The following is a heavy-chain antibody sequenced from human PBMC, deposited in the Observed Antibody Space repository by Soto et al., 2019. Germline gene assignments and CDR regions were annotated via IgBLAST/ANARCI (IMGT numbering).Heavy chain of an antibody. V-gene: IGHV3-23*01. D-gene: IGHD2-15*01. Sequence: SLRLSCAASGFTFNTYAMIWVRQAPGKGLEWVSAIVTSGGSAYYADPVKGRFTISRDNSKNTLYLQMNSLRAEDTAVYYCAKVGLGGYSVHGMDVWGQGTTVTFSS. J-gene: IGHJ6*02. CDR1: GFTFNTYA. CDR3: AKVGLGGYSVHGMDV. CDR2: IVTSGGSA.